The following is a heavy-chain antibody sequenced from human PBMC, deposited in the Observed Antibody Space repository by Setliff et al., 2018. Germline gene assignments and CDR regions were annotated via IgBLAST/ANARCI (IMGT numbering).Heavy chain of an antibody. Sequence: SETLSLTCTVSGGSISSGSYYWSWIRQPAGKGLEWIGRIYTSGSTNYNPSLKSRATISVDTSKNQFSLKLSSVTAADTAVYYCARGPVMIVATGYFDYWGQGTLVTVSS. D-gene: IGHD3-22*01. CDR2: IYTSGST. V-gene: IGHV4-61*02. CDR3: ARGPVMIVATGYFDY. CDR1: GGSISSGSYY. J-gene: IGHJ4*02.